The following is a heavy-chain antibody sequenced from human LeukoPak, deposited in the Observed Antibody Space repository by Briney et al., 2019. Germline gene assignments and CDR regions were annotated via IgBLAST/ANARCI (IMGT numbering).Heavy chain of an antibody. CDR1: GFTFDDYA. V-gene: IGHV3-9*01. Sequence: PGGSLRLSCAASGFTFDDYAMHWVRQAPGKGLEWVSGISWNSGSIGYADSVKGRFTISRDNAKNSLYLQMNSLRAEDTALYYCAKSKIPRYSGYELDYWGQGTLVTVSS. CDR2: ISWNSGSI. J-gene: IGHJ4*02. CDR3: AKSKIPRYSGYELDY. D-gene: IGHD5-12*01.